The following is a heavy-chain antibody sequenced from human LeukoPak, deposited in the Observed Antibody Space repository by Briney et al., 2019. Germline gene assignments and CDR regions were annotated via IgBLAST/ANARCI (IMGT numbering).Heavy chain of an antibody. Sequence: GGSLRLSCAASGFTFSSYGMHWVRQAPGKGLEWVAVISYDGSNKYYADSVKGRFTISRDNSKNTLYLQMNSLRAEDSAVYYCAKEFHDYGDRQYFQHWGQGTLVTVSS. D-gene: IGHD4-17*01. CDR2: ISYDGSNK. J-gene: IGHJ1*01. CDR1: GFTFSSYG. CDR3: AKEFHDYGDRQYFQH. V-gene: IGHV3-30*18.